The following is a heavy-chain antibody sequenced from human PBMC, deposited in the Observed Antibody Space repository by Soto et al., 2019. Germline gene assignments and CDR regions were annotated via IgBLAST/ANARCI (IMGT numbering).Heavy chain of an antibody. CDR3: AHSPDYGDYVLVGYYFDY. J-gene: IGHJ4*02. V-gene: IGHV2-5*01. Sequence: SGPTLVKPTQTLTLTCTFSGFSLSTSGVGVGWIRQPPGKALEWLALIYWNDDKRYSPSLKSRLTITKDTSKNQVVLTMTNMDPVDTATYYCAHSPDYGDYVLVGYYFDYWGQGTLVTVSS. CDR2: IYWNDDK. CDR1: GFSLSTSGVG. D-gene: IGHD4-17*01.